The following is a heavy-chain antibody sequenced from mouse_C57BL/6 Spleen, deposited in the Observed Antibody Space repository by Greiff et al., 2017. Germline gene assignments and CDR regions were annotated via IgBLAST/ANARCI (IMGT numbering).Heavy chain of an antibody. J-gene: IGHJ2*01. V-gene: IGHV5-4*01. D-gene: IGHD1-1*01. CDR2: ISDGGSYT. Sequence: EVKLVESGGGLVKPGGSLKLSCAASGFTFSSYAMSWVRQTPEKRLEWVATISDGGSYTYYPDNVKGRFTISRDNAKNNLYLQMSHLKSEDTAMYYCARDTTVVARYYFDYWGQGTTLTVSS. CDR3: ARDTTVVARYYFDY. CDR1: GFTFSSYA.